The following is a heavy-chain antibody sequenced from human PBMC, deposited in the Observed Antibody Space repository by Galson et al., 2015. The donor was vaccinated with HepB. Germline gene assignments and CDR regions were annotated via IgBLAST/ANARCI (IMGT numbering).Heavy chain of an antibody. Sequence: SLRLSCAASGFTFSSYGMHWVRQAPGKGLEWVAVISYDGSNKYYADSVKGRFTISRDNSKNTLYLQMNSLRAEDTAVYYCAKEGAEDYDSSGEGYFDYWGQGTLVTVSS. V-gene: IGHV3-30*18. J-gene: IGHJ4*02. CDR2: ISYDGSNK. CDR3: AKEGAEDYDSSGEGYFDY. D-gene: IGHD3-22*01. CDR1: GFTFSSYG.